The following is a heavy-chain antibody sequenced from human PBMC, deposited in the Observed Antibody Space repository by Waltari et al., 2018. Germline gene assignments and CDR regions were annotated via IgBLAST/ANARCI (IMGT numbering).Heavy chain of an antibody. V-gene: IGHV4-34*01. CDR2: INHSGST. CDR3: ARTGNYYYYMDV. J-gene: IGHJ6*03. Sequence: QVQLQQWGAGLLKPSETLSLTCAVYGGSFSGYYWSWIRQPPGKGLEWIGEINHSGSTNYNPSLKSRVTISVDTSKNQFSLKLSSVTAADTAVYYCARTGNYYYYMDVWGKGTTVTVSS. D-gene: IGHD3-10*01. CDR1: GGSFSGYY.